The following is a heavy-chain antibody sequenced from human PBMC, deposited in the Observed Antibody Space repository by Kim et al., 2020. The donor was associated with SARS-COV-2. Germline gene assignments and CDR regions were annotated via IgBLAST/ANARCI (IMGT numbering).Heavy chain of an antibody. J-gene: IGHJ6*02. D-gene: IGHD6-19*01. CDR3: ARDEAGGHYYYYGMDV. Sequence: SVKSRITINPDTSKNQFSLQLNSVTPEDTAVYYCARDEAGGHYYYYGMDVWGQGTTVTVSS. V-gene: IGHV6-1*01.